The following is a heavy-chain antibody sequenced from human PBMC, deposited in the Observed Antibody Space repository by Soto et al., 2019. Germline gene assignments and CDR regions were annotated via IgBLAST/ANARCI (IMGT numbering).Heavy chain of an antibody. Sequence: QVQLVQSGAEVKKPGASVKVSCKASGYTFTSYGISWVRQAPGQGREWMGWISAYNGNTNYAQKLQGRVTMTTDTSKNTAYMELRSLRSDDTAVYYCARDIIDYDSSGYYPPFDYWGQGTLVTVSS. J-gene: IGHJ4*02. CDR3: ARDIIDYDSSGYYPPFDY. D-gene: IGHD3-22*01. CDR1: GYTFTSYG. CDR2: ISAYNGNT. V-gene: IGHV1-18*04.